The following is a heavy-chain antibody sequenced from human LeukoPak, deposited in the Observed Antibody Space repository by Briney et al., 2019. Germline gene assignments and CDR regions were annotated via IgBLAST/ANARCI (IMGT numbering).Heavy chain of an antibody. V-gene: IGHV4-61*02. J-gene: IGHJ2*01. CDR2: IYTSGST. Sequence: SSETLSLTCTVSGGSISSGSYYWSWIRQPAGKGLEWIGRIYTSGSTNYNPSLKSRVTISVDTSKNQFSLKLSSVTAADTAVYYCARGIAAPPPWYFDLWGRGTLVTVSS. D-gene: IGHD6-13*01. CDR3: ARGIAAPPPWYFDL. CDR1: GGSISSGSYY.